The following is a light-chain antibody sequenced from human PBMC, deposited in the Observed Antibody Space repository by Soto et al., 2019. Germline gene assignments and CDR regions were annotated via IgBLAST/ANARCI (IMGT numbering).Light chain of an antibody. Sequence: DIQMTQSPSTLSGSVGDRVTITCRASQTISSWLAWYQQKPGKAPKLLIYKASTLKSGVPSRFSGSGSGTEFTLTISSLQPDDFATYYCKHYHSYSEAFGQRTKVDIK. CDR1: QTISSW. J-gene: IGKJ1*01. CDR2: KAS. V-gene: IGKV1-5*03. CDR3: KHYHSYSEA.